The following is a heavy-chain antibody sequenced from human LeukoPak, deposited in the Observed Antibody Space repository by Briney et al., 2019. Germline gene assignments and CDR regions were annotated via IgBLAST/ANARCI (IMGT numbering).Heavy chain of an antibody. CDR1: GFTFDDYA. CDR3: AKDGYYASGGLYYLDY. CDR2: ISWKSGSI. D-gene: IGHD3-22*01. J-gene: IGHJ4*02. V-gene: IGHV3-9*01. Sequence: PGGSLRLSCAASGFTFDDYAMHWVRQAPGKGLEWVSGISWKSGSIGYADSVKGRFTISRDNAKNSLYLQMNSLRAEDTALYYCAKDGYYASGGLYYLDYWGQGTLVTVSS.